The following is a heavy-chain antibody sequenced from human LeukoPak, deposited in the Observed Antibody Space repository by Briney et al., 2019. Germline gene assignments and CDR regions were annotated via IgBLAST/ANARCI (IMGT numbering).Heavy chain of an antibody. CDR3: ARGPSGSDY. CDR2: INPSSGGT. D-gene: IGHD3-10*01. CDR1: GYTFNNFG. J-gene: IGHJ4*02. V-gene: IGHV1-2*06. Sequence: GASVKVSCKASGYTFNNFGISWVRQAPGQGLEWMGRINPSSGGTNYAQKFQGRVTMTRDTSINTAYLDLSSLRSDDTAVYYCARGPSGSDYWGQGTLVIVSS.